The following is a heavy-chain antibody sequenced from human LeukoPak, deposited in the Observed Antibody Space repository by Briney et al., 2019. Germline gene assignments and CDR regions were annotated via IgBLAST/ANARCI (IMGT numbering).Heavy chain of an antibody. V-gene: IGHV4-39*01. J-gene: IGHJ4*02. D-gene: IGHD1-26*01. CDR2: IYYSGST. Sequence: SETLSLTCTVSGGSISSSSYHWGWIRQPPGKGLEWIGSIYYSGSTYYNPSLKSRVTISVDTSKNQFSLKLSSVTAADTAVYYCARGSGSYSFGYWGQGTLVTVSS. CDR1: GGSISSSSYH. CDR3: ARGSGSYSFGY.